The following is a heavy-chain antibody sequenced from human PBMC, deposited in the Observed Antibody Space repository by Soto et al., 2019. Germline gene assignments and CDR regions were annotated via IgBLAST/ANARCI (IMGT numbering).Heavy chain of an antibody. CDR1: GASISSAAYY. V-gene: IGHV4-61*08. CDR3: ARLYGSGSQHSRPTHYFDY. D-gene: IGHD3-10*01. Sequence: SETLSLTCSVSGASISSAAYYWSWIRQPPGMGLEWIGYKHYNGDAHYNPSLKSRVTISVDTSKNQFSLKLSSVTAADTAVYYCARLYGSGSQHSRPTHYFDYWGQGTLVTVS. J-gene: IGHJ4*02. CDR2: KHYNGDA.